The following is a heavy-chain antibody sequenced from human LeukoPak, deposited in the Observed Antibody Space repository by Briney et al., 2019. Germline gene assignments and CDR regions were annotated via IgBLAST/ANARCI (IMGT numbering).Heavy chain of an antibody. J-gene: IGHJ6*04. Sequence: ASVKVSCKASGYTFTNYAINWVRQAPGQGLEWMGWIRPYNGDTNYAQKLQGRVTMTTDTSTSTAYMELRSLRSDDTAVYYCARDYYGSGSYLLIYYYGMDVWGEGTTVTVSS. CDR1: GYTFTNYA. D-gene: IGHD3-10*01. CDR3: ARDYYGSGSYLLIYYYGMDV. CDR2: IRPYNGDT. V-gene: IGHV1-18*01.